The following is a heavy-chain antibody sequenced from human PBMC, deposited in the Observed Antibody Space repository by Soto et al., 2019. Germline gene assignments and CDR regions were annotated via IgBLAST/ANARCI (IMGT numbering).Heavy chain of an antibody. CDR2: ISGSGGST. J-gene: IGHJ4*02. D-gene: IGHD3-22*01. V-gene: IGHV3-23*01. CDR3: AKDGPDGYDSSGYYGGYFDY. CDR1: GFTFSSYA. Sequence: GGSLRLSCAASGFTFSSYAMSWVRQAPGKGLEWVSAISGSGGSTYYADSVKGRFTISRDNSKNTLYLQMNSLRAEDTAVYYCAKDGPDGYDSSGYYGGYFDYWGQGTLVTVSS.